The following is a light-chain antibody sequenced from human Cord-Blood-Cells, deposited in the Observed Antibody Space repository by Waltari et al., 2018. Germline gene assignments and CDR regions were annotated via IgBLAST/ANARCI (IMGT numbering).Light chain of an antibody. CDR3: QQSYRTPWT. V-gene: IGKV1-39*01. Sequence: DIQMTQSPSSLSASVADRVTITCRASQSISSYLNWYQQKPGKAPKLLIYAASSLQSGVPSRFSGSGSGTDFTITISSLQPEDFATYDCQQSYRTPWTFGQGTKVEIK. CDR1: QSISSY. J-gene: IGKJ1*01. CDR2: AAS.